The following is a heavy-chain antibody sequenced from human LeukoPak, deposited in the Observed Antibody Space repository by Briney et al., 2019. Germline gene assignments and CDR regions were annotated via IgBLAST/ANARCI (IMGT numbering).Heavy chain of an antibody. D-gene: IGHD5-18*01. V-gene: IGHV3-74*01. J-gene: IGHJ4*02. CDR2: INSDGSST. Sequence: GGSLRLSCAASGFTFINYAMSWVRQAPGKGLVWVSRINSDGSSTTYADSVKGRFTISRDNAKNAVYLQMNSLRAEDTAVYYCARGWDGYSYGIWGQGTLVTVSS. CDR3: ARGWDGYSYGI. CDR1: GFTFINYA.